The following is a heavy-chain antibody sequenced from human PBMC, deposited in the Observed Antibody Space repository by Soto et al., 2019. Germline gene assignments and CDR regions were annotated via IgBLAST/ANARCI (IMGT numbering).Heavy chain of an antibody. V-gene: IGHV3-30-3*01. CDR3: ARDRGSCWSYFDY. CDR2: ISYDGSNK. J-gene: IGHJ4*02. CDR1: GFTFSSYA. D-gene: IGHD6-19*01. Sequence: QVQLVESGGGVVQPGRSLRLSCAASGFTFSSYAMHWVRQAPGKGLEWVAVISYDGSNKYYADAVKGRFTISRDNSKNTLYLQMNSLRAEDTAVYYCARDRGSCWSYFDYWGQGTLVTVSS.